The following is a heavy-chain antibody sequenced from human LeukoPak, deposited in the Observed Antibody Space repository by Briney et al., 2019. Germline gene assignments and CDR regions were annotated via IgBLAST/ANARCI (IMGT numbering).Heavy chain of an antibody. J-gene: IGHJ3*02. D-gene: IGHD5-24*01. V-gene: IGHV3-66*02. CDR3: ARSRDVNNFDLDI. CDR1: GLTVSSNY. Sequence: GGSLRLSCAASGLTVSSNYMSWVRQAPGKGLEWVSVIYSGGNTYYADSVKGRFTISRDNSKNTLYLQMNSLRAEDTAVYYCARSRDVNNFDLDIWGQGTMVTVSS. CDR2: IYSGGNT.